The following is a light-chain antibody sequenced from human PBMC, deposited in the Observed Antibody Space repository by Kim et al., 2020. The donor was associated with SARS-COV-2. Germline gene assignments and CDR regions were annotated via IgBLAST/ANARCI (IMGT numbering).Light chain of an antibody. CDR2: YNG. CDR1: NIGSRS. CDR3: QVWDSSSDHWV. Sequence: SYVLTQPPSVSVAPGKTASITCGGNNIGSRSVHWYQQKPGQAPVLVIYYNGDRPSGIPERFSGSSFGNTATLTISRVEAGDEADYSCQVWDSSSDHWVFGGGTQLTVL. V-gene: IGLV3-21*04. J-gene: IGLJ3*02.